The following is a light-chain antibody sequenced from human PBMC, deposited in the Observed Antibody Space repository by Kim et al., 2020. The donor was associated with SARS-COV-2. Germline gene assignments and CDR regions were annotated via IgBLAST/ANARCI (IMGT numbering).Light chain of an antibody. J-gene: IGLJ1*01. Sequence: QSALSKPASVSGSTGQSITISWTGTSSDVGGYNYVSWYQQHPGKAPKLMIYDVSKRPSGVSNRFSGSKSGNTASLTISGLQAEDEADYYCSSYTSSSTSLYVFGTGTKVTVL. CDR2: DVS. CDR3: SSYTSSSTSLYV. CDR1: SSDVGGYNY. V-gene: IGLV2-14*01.